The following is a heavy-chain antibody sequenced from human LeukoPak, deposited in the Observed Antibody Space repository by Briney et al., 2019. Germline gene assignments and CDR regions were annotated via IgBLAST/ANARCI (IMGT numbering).Heavy chain of an antibody. Sequence: PSETLSLTCTVSGGSISSFYWSWIRHPAGKGVEWIGYIHYTGSTIHNPSLKSRVTISVDTSKNQFSLKLSSVTAADTAVYYCARYGYSYGLDYWGQGTLVTVSS. CDR2: IHYTGST. D-gene: IGHD5-18*01. CDR1: GGSISSFY. CDR3: ARYGYSYGLDY. J-gene: IGHJ4*02. V-gene: IGHV4-59*08.